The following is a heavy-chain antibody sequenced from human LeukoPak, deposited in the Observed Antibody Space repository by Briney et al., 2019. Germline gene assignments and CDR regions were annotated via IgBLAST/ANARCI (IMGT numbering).Heavy chain of an antibody. V-gene: IGHV4-34*01. CDR3: ARGVAARAFDY. CDR2: INHSGST. CDR1: GGSFSGYY. Sequence: SETLSLTCAVYGGSFSGYYWSWIRQPPGKGLEWIGEINHSGSTNYNPSLKSRVTISVDTSKSQFSLKLSSVTAADTAVYYCARGVAARAFDYWGQGTLVTVSS. D-gene: IGHD6-6*01. J-gene: IGHJ4*02.